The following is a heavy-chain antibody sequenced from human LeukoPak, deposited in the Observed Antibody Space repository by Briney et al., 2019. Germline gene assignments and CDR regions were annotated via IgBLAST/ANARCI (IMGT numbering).Heavy chain of an antibody. CDR3: ARGPYYDCWSADGRGNFDY. V-gene: IGHV3-48*01. J-gene: IGHJ4*02. Sequence: GGSLRLSCAASGFTFSSYSMNWVRQAPGQGLEWVSYISSSSSTIYYADTVKGRFTISRDNARNSLYLQMNSLRVEDTAVYYCARGPYYDCWSADGRGNFDYWGQGTLVTVSS. CDR2: ISSSSSTI. CDR1: GFTFSSYS. D-gene: IGHD3-3*01.